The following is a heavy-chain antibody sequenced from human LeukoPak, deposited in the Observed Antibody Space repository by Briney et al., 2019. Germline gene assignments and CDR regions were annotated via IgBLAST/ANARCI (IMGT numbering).Heavy chain of an antibody. Sequence: GGSMRLSCAASGFTFSSYEMNWVRQAPGKGLEWVSYISSSGSTVYYADSVKGRFTISRDNAKNSLYLQMNSLRAEDTAVYYCARAMVRGVIVYYYYYMDAWGKGTTVTVSS. V-gene: IGHV3-48*03. D-gene: IGHD3-10*01. CDR2: ISSSGSTV. CDR1: GFTFSSYE. CDR3: ARAMVRGVIVYYYYYMDA. J-gene: IGHJ6*03.